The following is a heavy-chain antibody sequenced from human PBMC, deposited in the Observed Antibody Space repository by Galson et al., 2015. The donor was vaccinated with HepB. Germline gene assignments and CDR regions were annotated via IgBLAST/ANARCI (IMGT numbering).Heavy chain of an antibody. CDR1: GFTVSSNC. D-gene: IGHD6-13*01. CDR3: ARRYSSSWYFDY. CDR2: IYSGGST. V-gene: IGHV3-53*05. Sequence: SLRLSCAASGFTVSSNCMSWVRQAPGKGLEWVSVIYSGGSTYYADSVKGRFTISRDNSKNTLYLQMNSLRAEDTAVYYCARRYSSSWYFDYWGQGTLVTVSS. J-gene: IGHJ4*02.